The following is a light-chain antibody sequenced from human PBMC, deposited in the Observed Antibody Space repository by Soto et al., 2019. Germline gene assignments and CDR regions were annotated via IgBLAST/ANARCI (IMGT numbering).Light chain of an antibody. CDR1: SSNIGAGYD. J-gene: IGLJ2*01. V-gene: IGLV1-40*01. CDR2: GNS. CDR3: QSYDSSLSVHVV. Sequence: QSVLTHPPSVSGAPGQRVTISCTGSSSNIGAGYDVHWYQQLPGTAPKLLIYGNSNRPSGVPDRFSGSKSGTSASLAITGLQAEDEADYYCQSYDSSLSVHVVFGGGTKVTVL.